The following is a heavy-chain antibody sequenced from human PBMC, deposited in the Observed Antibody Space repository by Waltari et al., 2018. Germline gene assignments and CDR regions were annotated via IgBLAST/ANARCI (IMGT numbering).Heavy chain of an antibody. D-gene: IGHD2-21*02. V-gene: IGHV4-34*01. CDR1: GGSFSGDY. CDR2: INHSGST. Sequence: QVQLQQWGAGLLKPSETLSLTCAVYGGSFSGDYWSWIRQPPGKGLEWIGEINHSGSTNYNPSLKSRVTISVDTSKNQFSLKLSSVTAADTAVYYCARRRSVVTRGGYFQHWGQGTLVTVSS. J-gene: IGHJ1*01. CDR3: ARRRSVVTRGGYFQH.